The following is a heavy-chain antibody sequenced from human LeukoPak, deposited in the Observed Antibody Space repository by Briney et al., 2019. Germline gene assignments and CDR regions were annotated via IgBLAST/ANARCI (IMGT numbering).Heavy chain of an antibody. Sequence: AGGSLRLSCAASGFTASTYGVSWVRQAPGKGLQWVSAIVGGAGYTFYADSVKSRFTISRDNSWNSVYLQMNSLRDDDTAVYYCAKGSRTGQIPMDVWGQGTTVTVSS. CDR1: GFTASTYG. J-gene: IGHJ6*02. V-gene: IGHV3-23*01. CDR3: AKGSRTGQIPMDV. D-gene: IGHD1-1*01. CDR2: IVGGAGYT.